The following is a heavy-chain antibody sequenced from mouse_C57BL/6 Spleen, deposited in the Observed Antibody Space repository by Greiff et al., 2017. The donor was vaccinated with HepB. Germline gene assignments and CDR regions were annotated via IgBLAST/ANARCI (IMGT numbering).Heavy chain of an antibody. D-gene: IGHD1-1*01. J-gene: IGHJ2*01. Sequence: QVQLQQPGAELVMPGASVKLSCKASGYTFTSYWMHWVKQRPGQGLEWIGEIDPSDSYTNYNQKFKGKSTLTVDKSSSTAYMQLSSLTSQDSAVYYCARSGCITTVVAFDYWGQGTTLTVSS. V-gene: IGHV1-69*01. CDR1: GYTFTSYW. CDR3: ARSGCITTVVAFDY. CDR2: IDPSDSYT.